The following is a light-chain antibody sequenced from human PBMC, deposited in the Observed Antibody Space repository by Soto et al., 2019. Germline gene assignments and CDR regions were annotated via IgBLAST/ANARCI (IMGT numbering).Light chain of an antibody. J-gene: IGLJ2*01. CDR3: CSYAGGDNAI. Sequence: QSALTQPASVSGSPGQSITLSCTGTSSDVGSYNLVSWYQRHPGKAPKLMIYEVSKRPSGVSDRFSGSKSGNTASLTISGLQPEDEADYYGCSYAGGDNAIFGGWTKLTVL. CDR1: SSDVGSYNL. V-gene: IGLV2-23*02. CDR2: EVS.